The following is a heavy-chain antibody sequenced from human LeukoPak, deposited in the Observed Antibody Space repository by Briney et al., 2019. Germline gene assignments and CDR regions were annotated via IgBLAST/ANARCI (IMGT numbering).Heavy chain of an antibody. CDR2: MDPNTGNT. J-gene: IGHJ4*02. CDR3: AAHRHYSSGWFDY. CDR1: GYTFTNYD. V-gene: IGHV1-8*03. D-gene: IGHD6-19*01. Sequence: GASVKVSRKASGYTFTNYDINWVRQATGQGLEWLGWMDPNTGNTGYAQKFQGRVTITRNTSISTAYMELSSLRSEDTAVYYCAAHRHYSSGWFDYWGQGTLVTVSS.